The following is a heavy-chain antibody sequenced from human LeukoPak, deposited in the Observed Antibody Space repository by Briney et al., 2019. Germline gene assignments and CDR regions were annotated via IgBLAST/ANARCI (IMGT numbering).Heavy chain of an antibody. D-gene: IGHD3-10*01. Sequence: GGSLRLSCAASGFTFDSYGMTWVRQAPGKGLEWVSAISGSGGSTYYADSVKGRFTISRDNSKNTLYLQMNSLRAEDPAVYYCAKDGVGSGSSHHFDYWGQGTLVTVSS. CDR1: GFTFDSYG. CDR2: ISGSGGST. J-gene: IGHJ4*02. V-gene: IGHV3-23*01. CDR3: AKDGVGSGSSHHFDY.